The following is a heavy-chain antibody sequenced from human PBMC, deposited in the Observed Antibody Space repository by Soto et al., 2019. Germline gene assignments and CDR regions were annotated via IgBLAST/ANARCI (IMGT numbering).Heavy chain of an antibody. CDR2: FYYSGSP. CDR3: ARLYYDILTGSQTFDY. CDR1: GGSIGGYY. Sequence: ETLSLTCTVSGGSIGGYYWSWIRQPPGKGLEWIGNFYYSGSPDYNPSLKSRVTISVDTSKNQFSLNLSSVTAADTAVYYCARLYYDILTGSQTFDYWGQGTLVTVSS. J-gene: IGHJ4*02. V-gene: IGHV4-59*08. D-gene: IGHD3-9*01.